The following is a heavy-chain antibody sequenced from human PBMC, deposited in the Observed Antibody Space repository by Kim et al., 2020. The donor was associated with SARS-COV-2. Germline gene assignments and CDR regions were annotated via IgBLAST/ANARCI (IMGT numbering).Heavy chain of an antibody. CDR3: ARLRVGVVVVVAATYYYYYGMDV. CDR1: GGSFSGSY. Sequence: SETLSLTCAVYGGSFSGSYWSWIRQPPGKGLEWIGEINHSGSTNYNPSLKSRVTISVDTSKNQFSLKLSSVTAADTAVYYCARLRVGVVVVVAATYYYYYGMDVWGQGTTVTVSS. J-gene: IGHJ6*02. V-gene: IGHV4-34*01. CDR2: INHSGST. D-gene: IGHD2-15*01.